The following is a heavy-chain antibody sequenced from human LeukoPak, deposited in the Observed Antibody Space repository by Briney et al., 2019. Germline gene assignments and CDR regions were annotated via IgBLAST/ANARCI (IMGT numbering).Heavy chain of an antibody. CDR1: GAYIRDYH. D-gene: IGHD2-21*02. CDR3: TTDQRDSRMDV. Sequence: SETLSLTCTVSGAYIRDYHWSWIRQSAGKGLEFIGRLLARGGIDYNPSLKSRVIMSADTPRSQVSLKLSSVTAADTAVYYCTTDQRDSRMDVWGKGTTVTVPS. CDR2: LLARGGI. V-gene: IGHV4-4*07. J-gene: IGHJ6*04.